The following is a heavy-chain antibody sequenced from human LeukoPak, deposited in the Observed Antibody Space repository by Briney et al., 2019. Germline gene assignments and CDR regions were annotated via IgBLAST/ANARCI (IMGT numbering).Heavy chain of an antibody. Sequence: GGSLRLSCAASGFTFDDYTMHWVRQAPGKGLEWVSLISWDGGSTYYADSVKGRFTISRDNSKNTLSLQLNSLRAEDTAVYYCAKGTSSSCYSAPNYWGQGTLVTVSS. J-gene: IGHJ4*02. D-gene: IGHD2-15*01. CDR3: AKGTSSSCYSAPNY. CDR2: ISWDGGST. CDR1: GFTFDDYT. V-gene: IGHV3-43*01.